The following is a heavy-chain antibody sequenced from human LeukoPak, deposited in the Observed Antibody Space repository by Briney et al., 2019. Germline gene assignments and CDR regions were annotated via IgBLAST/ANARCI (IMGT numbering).Heavy chain of an antibody. CDR2: IFYSGRT. D-gene: IGHD6-19*01. CDR1: GGSISSSSYC. CDR3: ARHESSGGWYWWFDP. J-gene: IGHJ5*02. V-gene: IGHV4-39*01. Sequence: SETLSLTCTVSGGSISSSSYCWGWIRQPPGKGLEWIGSIFYSGRTYYNPSLMSRVTISVDTSKNQFSLKLSSVTAADTAVYYCARHESSGGWYWWFDPWGQGTLVTVSS.